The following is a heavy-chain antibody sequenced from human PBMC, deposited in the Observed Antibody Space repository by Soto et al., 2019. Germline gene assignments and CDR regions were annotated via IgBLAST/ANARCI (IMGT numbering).Heavy chain of an antibody. J-gene: IGHJ2*01. Sequence: EVQLLESGGGLVQPGGSVRLSCAASGLTFGNYAMSWVRQAPGKGLEWVSAISGDSGRTYYADSVKGRFTISRDNSKNTLYLQMNILRAEDTAVYYCAVTPNCGRDCSAASYWYFDIWGRGTLVTVSS. V-gene: IGHV3-23*01. CDR1: GLTFGNYA. D-gene: IGHD2-21*02. CDR3: AVTPNCGRDCSAASYWYFDI. CDR2: ISGDSGRT.